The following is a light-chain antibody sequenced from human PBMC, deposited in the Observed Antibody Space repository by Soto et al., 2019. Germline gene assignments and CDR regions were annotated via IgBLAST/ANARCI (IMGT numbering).Light chain of an antibody. J-gene: IGKJ1*01. V-gene: IGKV1-5*03. Sequence: DIQVTQSPSTLSASVGDRVTITCRASQTISEWLAWYQQKPGKAPKLLIYKASGLESGVPSRFSGSGSGTEFTLTISSLQPDDFATYHCQQYNSYPRTFGQGTKVEIK. CDR2: KAS. CDR1: QTISEW. CDR3: QQYNSYPRT.